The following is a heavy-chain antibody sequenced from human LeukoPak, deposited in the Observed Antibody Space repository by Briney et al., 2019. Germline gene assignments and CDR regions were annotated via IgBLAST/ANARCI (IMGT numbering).Heavy chain of an antibody. J-gene: IGHJ4*02. CDR2: ISSGGSTT. CDR3: AREIAADRGFDS. Sequence: PGGSLRLSCAASGFTVSSNYMSWLRQAPGKGLECVSYISSGGSTTYYTDSVKGRFTISRDNGKNALYLQMNSLRAEDTAVYYCAREIAADRGFDSWGQGTLVTVSS. V-gene: IGHV3-11*01. CDR1: GFTVSSNY. D-gene: IGHD6-6*01.